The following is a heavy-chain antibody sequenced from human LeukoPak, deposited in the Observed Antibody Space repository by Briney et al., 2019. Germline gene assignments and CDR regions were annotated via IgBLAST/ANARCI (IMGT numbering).Heavy chain of an antibody. Sequence: MTSETLSLTCTVSGVSISSYYWSWIRQPPGKGLEWIGYIYYSGSTNYNPSLKSRVTISVDTSKNQFSLKLSSVTAADTAVYYCARLTRRSGNYFDYWGQGTLVTVSS. J-gene: IGHJ4*02. D-gene: IGHD1-1*01. V-gene: IGHV4-59*01. CDR2: IYYSGST. CDR1: GVSISSYY. CDR3: ARLTRRSGNYFDY.